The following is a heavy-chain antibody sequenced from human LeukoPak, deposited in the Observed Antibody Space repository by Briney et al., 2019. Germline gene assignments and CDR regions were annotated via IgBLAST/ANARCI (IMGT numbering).Heavy chain of an antibody. Sequence: PSETLSLTCAVYGGSFSGYYWSWIRQPPGKGLEWNGEINHSGSTNYYPSLMSRVTISIDTSKNQFSLKLISVTAADTAVYYCARLRIGGFDYWDQGNLVTVSS. D-gene: IGHD3-10*01. CDR2: INHSGST. J-gene: IGHJ4*02. CDR1: GGSFSGYY. CDR3: ARLRIGGFDY. V-gene: IGHV4-34*01.